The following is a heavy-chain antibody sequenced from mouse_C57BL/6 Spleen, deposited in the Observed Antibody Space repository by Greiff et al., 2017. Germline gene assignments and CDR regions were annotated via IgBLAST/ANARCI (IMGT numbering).Heavy chain of an antibody. V-gene: IGHV1-54*01. CDR2: INPGSGGT. Sequence: QVQLQQSGAELVRPGPSVKVSCKASGYAFTNYLIEWVKQRPGQGLEWIGVINPGSGGTNYNEKFKGKATLTADKSSSTAYMQLSSLTSEDSAVYFCARYSSRGAMDYWGQGTSVTVSS. J-gene: IGHJ4*01. CDR3: ARYSSRGAMDY. CDR1: GYAFTNYL. D-gene: IGHD3-1*01.